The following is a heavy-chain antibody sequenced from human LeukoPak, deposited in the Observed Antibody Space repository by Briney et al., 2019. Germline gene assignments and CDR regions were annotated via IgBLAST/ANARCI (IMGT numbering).Heavy chain of an antibody. Sequence: SETLSLTCSVSGDSISSYYWSWIRQPPGKGLEWIGYIYYSGSTNYNPSLKSRVTISVDTSKNQFSLKLSSVTAADTAVYYCARVDYGDHGAAFDIWGQGTMVTVSS. J-gene: IGHJ3*02. V-gene: IGHV4-59*01. CDR1: GDSISSYY. D-gene: IGHD4-17*01. CDR3: ARVDYGDHGAAFDI. CDR2: IYYSGST.